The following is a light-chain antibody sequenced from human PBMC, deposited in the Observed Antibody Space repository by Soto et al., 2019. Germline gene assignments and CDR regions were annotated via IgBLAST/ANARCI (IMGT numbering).Light chain of an antibody. J-gene: IGKJ4*01. CDR3: QQYGNLPLT. Sequence: EIVLTQSPGTLSVSPWDRATLSCRTSQSVSGSYVAWYQQKPGQAPRLLIYGASSRATGIPDRFSGSGSGTDFTLTISRLEPEDFAVYYCQQYGNLPLTFGGGTKVDIK. CDR2: GAS. CDR1: QSVSGSY. V-gene: IGKV3-20*01.